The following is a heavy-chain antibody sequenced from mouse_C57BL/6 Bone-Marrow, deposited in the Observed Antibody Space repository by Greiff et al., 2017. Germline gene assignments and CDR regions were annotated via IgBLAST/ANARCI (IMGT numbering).Heavy chain of an antibody. CDR1: GYTFTSYT. V-gene: IGHV1-4*01. D-gene: IGHD2-4*01. CDR2: INPSSGYT. J-gene: IGHJ3*01. CDR3: AIASLNDYDCKAWLAY. Sequence: QVQLKQSGAELARPGASVKMSCKASGYTFTSYTMHWVKQRPGQGLEWIGYINPSSGYTKYNQTFKDKATLTVDKSSSTAYMQLSSLTSEDSSGYYCAIASLNDYDCKAWLAYWVQGTLVTVSA.